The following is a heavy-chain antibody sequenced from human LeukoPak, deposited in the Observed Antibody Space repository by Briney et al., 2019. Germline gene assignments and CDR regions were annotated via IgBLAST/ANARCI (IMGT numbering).Heavy chain of an antibody. Sequence: GASVKVSCKASGYTFTSYGISWVRQAPGQGLEWMGWISAYNGNTNYAQKLQGRVTMTTDTSTSTAYMELRSLRSDDTAVYYCALTEGYDSSGYLDYWGQGTLVTVSS. D-gene: IGHD3-22*01. CDR1: GYTFTSYG. CDR2: ISAYNGNT. V-gene: IGHV1-18*01. J-gene: IGHJ4*02. CDR3: ALTEGYDSSGYLDY.